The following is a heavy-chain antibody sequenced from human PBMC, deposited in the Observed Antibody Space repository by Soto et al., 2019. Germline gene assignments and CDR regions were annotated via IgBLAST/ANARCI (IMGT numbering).Heavy chain of an antibody. CDR1: GFTFSSYW. Sequence: PGGSLRLSCAASGFTFSSYWMHWVRQAPGKGLVWVSRINSDGSSTSYADSVKGRFTISRDNAKNTLYLQMNSLRAEDTAVYYCARSATPPGPKYYDFWSGQGNWFDPWGQGTLVTVSS. CDR3: ARSATPPGPKYYDFWSGQGNWFDP. V-gene: IGHV3-74*01. D-gene: IGHD3-3*01. CDR2: INSDGSST. J-gene: IGHJ5*02.